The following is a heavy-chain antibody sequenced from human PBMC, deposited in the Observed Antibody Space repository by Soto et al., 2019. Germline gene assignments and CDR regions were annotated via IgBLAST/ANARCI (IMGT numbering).Heavy chain of an antibody. CDR3: ARLGSGYDYYYGMDV. CDR2: INSDGSST. D-gene: IGHD3-3*01. CDR1: GFTFSSYW. Sequence: GESLKISCAASGFTFSSYWMHWVRQAPGKGLVWVSRINSDGSSTSYAGSVKGRFTISRDNAKNTLYLQMNSLRAEDTAVYYCARLGSGYDYYYGMDVWGQGTTVTVSS. J-gene: IGHJ6*02. V-gene: IGHV3-74*01.